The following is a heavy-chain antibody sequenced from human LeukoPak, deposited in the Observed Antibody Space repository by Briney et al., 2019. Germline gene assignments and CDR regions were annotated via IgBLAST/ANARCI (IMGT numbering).Heavy chain of an antibody. D-gene: IGHD2-2*01. Sequence: PSETLSLTCTVFGGSINSYYWSWIRQPPGKGLEWIGYIYYSGSTNYNSSLRSRVTISVDTSKNQFSLKLSSVTAADTAVYYCARGTTVVPAAHFDYWGQGTLVTVSS. CDR3: ARGTTVVPAAHFDY. V-gene: IGHV4-59*01. J-gene: IGHJ4*02. CDR1: GGSINSYY. CDR2: IYYSGST.